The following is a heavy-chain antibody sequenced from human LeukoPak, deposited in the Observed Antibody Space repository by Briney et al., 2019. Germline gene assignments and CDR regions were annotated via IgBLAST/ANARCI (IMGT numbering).Heavy chain of an antibody. CDR2: ISGSGGST. Sequence: GGSLRLSCAASGFTFSSYAMSWVRQAPGKGLEWVSAISGSGGSTYYADSVKGRFTISRDNSKNTLYLQMNSLRADDTAVYYCARASGWYRETFDYWGQGTLVTVSS. CDR1: GFTFSSYA. J-gene: IGHJ4*02. V-gene: IGHV3-23*01. D-gene: IGHD6-19*01. CDR3: ARASGWYRETFDY.